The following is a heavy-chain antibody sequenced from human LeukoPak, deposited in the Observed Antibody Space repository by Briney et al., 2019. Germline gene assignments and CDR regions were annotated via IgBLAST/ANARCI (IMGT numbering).Heavy chain of an antibody. CDR1: GYTFINFF. Sequence: ASVKVSCKASGYTFINFFMHWVRQAPGQGLEWMGWMNPNSGNTGYAQKFQGRVTMTRNTSISTAYMELSSLRSEGTAVYYCAKCIAAFMDVWGQGTTVTVSS. CDR2: MNPNSGNT. CDR3: AKCIAAFMDV. J-gene: IGHJ6*02. D-gene: IGHD6-25*01. V-gene: IGHV1-8*02.